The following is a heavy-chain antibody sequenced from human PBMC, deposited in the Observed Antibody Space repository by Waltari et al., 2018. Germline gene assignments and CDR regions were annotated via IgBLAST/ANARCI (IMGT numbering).Heavy chain of an antibody. CDR2: INHSGST. J-gene: IGHJ4*02. CDR3: ASIAAAATGY. D-gene: IGHD6-13*01. V-gene: IGHV4-34*01. CDR1: GGSFSGYY. Sequence: QVQLQQWGAGLLKPSETLSLTCAVYGGSFSGYYWSWIRQPPGKGLEWIGEINHSGSTNYNPSLKSRVTISVDTSKNQFSLKLSSVTAADTAVYYCASIAAAATGYWGQGTLVTVSS.